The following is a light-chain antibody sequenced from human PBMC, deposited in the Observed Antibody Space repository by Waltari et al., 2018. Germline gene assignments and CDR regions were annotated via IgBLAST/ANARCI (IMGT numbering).Light chain of an antibody. CDR3: QHYVRLPVT. Sequence: EIVLTQSPGTRSLSPGERATLSCRTSQSVGRTLAWYQQKPGQAPRLLIYGASIRATGIPDRFSGSGSGTDFSLTISRLEPEDFAVYYCQHYVRLPVTFGQGTKVEIK. V-gene: IGKV3-20*01. CDR2: GAS. CDR1: QSVGRT. J-gene: IGKJ1*01.